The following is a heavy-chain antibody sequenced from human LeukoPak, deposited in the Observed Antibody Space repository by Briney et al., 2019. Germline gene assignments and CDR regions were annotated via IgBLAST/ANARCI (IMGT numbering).Heavy chain of an antibody. V-gene: IGHV4-34*01. Sequence: SETLSLTCAVYGRSFSGYYWSWIRQPPGKGLEWIGEINHSGSTNYNPSLKSRVTISVDTSKNQFSLKLNSVTAADTAVYYCARAIAVAGRGYFDYWGQGTLVTVSS. J-gene: IGHJ4*02. CDR1: GRSFSGYY. D-gene: IGHD6-19*01. CDR3: ARAIAVAGRGYFDY. CDR2: INHSGST.